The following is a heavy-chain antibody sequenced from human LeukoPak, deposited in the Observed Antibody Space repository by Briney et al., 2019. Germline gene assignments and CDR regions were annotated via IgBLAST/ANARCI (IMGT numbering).Heavy chain of an antibody. Sequence: SETLSLTCTVSGGSISSYYWSWIRQPAGKGLEWIGRIYSSGYTNCNPSLKSRVTMSVDTSKNQFSLKVSSVTAADTAVYYCATGGDTSSARGYYAMDVWGQGTTVTVSS. CDR3: ATGGDTSSARGYYAMDV. J-gene: IGHJ6*02. D-gene: IGHD6-13*01. V-gene: IGHV4-4*07. CDR1: GGSISSYY. CDR2: IYSSGYT.